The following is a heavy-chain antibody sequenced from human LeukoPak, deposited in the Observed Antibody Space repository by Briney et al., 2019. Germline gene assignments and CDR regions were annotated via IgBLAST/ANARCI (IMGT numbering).Heavy chain of an antibody. J-gene: IGHJ4*02. Sequence: SETLSLTCAVYVGSFSGYYWSWIRQPPGKGLEWIGEIDYGGSTNYNPSLTSRVTISVDTSKNQFSLKLSSVTAADTAVYYCARHVRRHRYTDSPGPIWYFDFWGQGTLVTVSS. CDR3: ARHVRRHRYTDSPGPIWYFDF. CDR2: IDYGGST. CDR1: VGSFSGYY. V-gene: IGHV4-34*01. D-gene: IGHD5-12*01.